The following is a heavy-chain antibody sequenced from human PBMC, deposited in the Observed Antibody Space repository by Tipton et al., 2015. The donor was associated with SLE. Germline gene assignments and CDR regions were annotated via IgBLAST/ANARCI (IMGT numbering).Heavy chain of an antibody. Sequence: QSGPEVKKPGASVKVSCKASGYTFTSYGISWVRQAPGQGLEWMGWISTYNGNTNYAQQLQGRVTMTTDTSTSTAYMELRSLRSDDTAVYYCARSIVATTDFDYWGQGTLVTVSA. V-gene: IGHV1-18*01. CDR2: ISTYNGNT. D-gene: IGHD5-12*01. CDR3: ARSIVATTDFDY. CDR1: GYTFTSYG. J-gene: IGHJ4*02.